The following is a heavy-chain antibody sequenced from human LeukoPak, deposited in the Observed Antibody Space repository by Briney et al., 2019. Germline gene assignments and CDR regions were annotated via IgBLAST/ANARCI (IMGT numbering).Heavy chain of an antibody. Sequence: GSLRLSCAASGFTFNGYWMSWVRQAPGKGLEWVANIKQDGSAQYYVGSVKGRFTISRDNAKNSLYLQMNSLRAKDTAVYYCATSSNAPGNYWGQGTLVTVSS. CDR2: IKQDGSAQ. CDR3: ATSSNAPGNY. V-gene: IGHV3-7*01. D-gene: IGHD2-2*01. J-gene: IGHJ4*02. CDR1: GFTFNGYW.